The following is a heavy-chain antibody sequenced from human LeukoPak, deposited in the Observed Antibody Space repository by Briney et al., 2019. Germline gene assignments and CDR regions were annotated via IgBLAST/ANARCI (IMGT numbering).Heavy chain of an antibody. Sequence: GGSLRLSCAASGFTFSSYSLNWVRQAPGKGLEWVSSISGSSSYIYYADSVKGRFTISRHNAKNSLYLQMNSLRAEDTAVYYCARDPSIAARPAWFDPWGQGTLVTVSS. J-gene: IGHJ5*02. V-gene: IGHV3-21*01. CDR1: GFTFSSYS. CDR3: ARDPSIAARPAWFDP. D-gene: IGHD6-6*01. CDR2: ISGSSSYI.